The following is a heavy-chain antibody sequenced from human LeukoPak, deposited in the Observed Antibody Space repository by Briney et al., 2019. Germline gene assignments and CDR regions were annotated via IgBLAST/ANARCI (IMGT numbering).Heavy chain of an antibody. J-gene: IGHJ4*02. V-gene: IGHV3-23*01. D-gene: IGHD6-6*01. CDR3: AKRRYTSSWAPDDY. CDR1: GFTFSSYA. CDR2: ISGSGDNT. Sequence: GGSLRLSCAASGFTFSSYAMSWVRQAPGKGLEWVSAISGSGDNTYYADSVRGRFTISRDNSKNTLSLQMNSLRAEDTALYYCAKRRYTSSWAPDDYWGQGTLITVSS.